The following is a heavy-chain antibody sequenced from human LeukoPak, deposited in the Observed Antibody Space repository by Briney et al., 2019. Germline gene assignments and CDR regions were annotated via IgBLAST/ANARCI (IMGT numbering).Heavy chain of an antibody. CDR2: IYYSGST. V-gene: IGHV4-31*03. CDR1: GGSISSGGYY. CDR3: ARGLYDSRGYYHFDL. D-gene: IGHD3-22*01. J-gene: IGHJ2*01. Sequence: SETLSLTCTVSGGSISSGGYYWSWIRQLPGKGLEWIGYIYYSGSTFYNPSLKSRVTMSLDTPKNQFSLKLTSVTAADTAVYYCARGLYDSRGYYHFDLWGRGTLVTVSS.